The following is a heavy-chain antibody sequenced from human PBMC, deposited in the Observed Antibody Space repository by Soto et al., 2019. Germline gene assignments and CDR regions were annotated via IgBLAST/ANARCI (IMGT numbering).Heavy chain of an antibody. D-gene: IGHD2-15*01. J-gene: IGHJ6*03. CDR2: ISSSSSYI. V-gene: IGHV3-21*01. Sequence: GGSLRLSCAASGFTFSSYSMNWVRRAPGKGLEWVSSISSSSSYIYYADSVKGRFTISRDNAKNSLYLPMDSLRAEDTAVYYCARAAGYCSGGSCYYYYYYMDVWGKGTTVTVS. CDR3: ARAAGYCSGGSCYYYYYYMDV. CDR1: GFTFSSYS.